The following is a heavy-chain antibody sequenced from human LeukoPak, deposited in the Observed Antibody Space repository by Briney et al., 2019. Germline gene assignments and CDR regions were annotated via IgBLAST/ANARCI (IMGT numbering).Heavy chain of an antibody. Sequence: PSETLSLTCTVSGGSIKNHYWSWIRQPPGKRLEWIGHSHYSGNTYQNPSLKSRVTISVDTSKNQFSLKLNSVTAADTAVYYCARDFDSGWFDYWGQGTRVTVSS. CDR1: GGSIKNHY. V-gene: IGHV4-59*11. D-gene: IGHD1-26*01. J-gene: IGHJ5*01. CDR2: SHYSGNT. CDR3: ARDFDSGWFDY.